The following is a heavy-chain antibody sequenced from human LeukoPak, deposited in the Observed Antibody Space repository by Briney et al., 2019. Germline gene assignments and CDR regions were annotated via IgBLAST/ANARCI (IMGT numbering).Heavy chain of an antibody. D-gene: IGHD3-10*01. V-gene: IGHV3-23*01. CDR2: IGGSGGGI. CDR3: ARVGSMVRAVMGQNWLDP. CDR1: RFTFSSYA. Sequence: GGSLRLSCAASRFTFSSYAMSWVRQAPGMRLEWVSTIGGSGGGIYYADSVKGRFTISRDNSQSTLYLQMNSLRDEDTAVYYCARVGSMVRAVMGQNWLDPWGQGTLVTVSS. J-gene: IGHJ5*02.